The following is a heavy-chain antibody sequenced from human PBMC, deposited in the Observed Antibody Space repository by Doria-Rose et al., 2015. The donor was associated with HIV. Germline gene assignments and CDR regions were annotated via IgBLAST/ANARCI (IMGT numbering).Heavy chain of an antibody. CDR2: IYAGAGDT. D-gene: IGHD3-3*02. CDR1: GYTFTSHA. Sequence: SVKISCKASGYTFTSHAVHWVRQAPGQRPEWMGWIYAGAGDTKYSPKFQDRVTITTDTSATTAYMEMSSLRSEDTAVYYCTRDLHLSRAFDVWGQGTMVTVSS. J-gene: IGHJ3*01. CDR3: TRDLHLSRAFDV. V-gene: IGHV1-3*01.